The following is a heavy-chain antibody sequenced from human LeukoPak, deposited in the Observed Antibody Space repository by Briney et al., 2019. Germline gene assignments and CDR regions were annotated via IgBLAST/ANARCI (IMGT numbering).Heavy chain of an antibody. D-gene: IGHD3-10*01. J-gene: IGHJ4*02. CDR1: GFSFGDHW. CDR3: TMIQGWGSGSYYVDY. CDR2: IKSNAAGATT. V-gene: IGHV3-15*01. Sequence: GGSLRLSCAASGFSFGDHWMSWVRQAPGKGPEWVGRIKSNAAGATTGYAAPVKGRFTISRDDSRHTLYLQMNSLKTEDTAVYYCTMIQGWGSGSYYVDYWGQGTLVTVSS.